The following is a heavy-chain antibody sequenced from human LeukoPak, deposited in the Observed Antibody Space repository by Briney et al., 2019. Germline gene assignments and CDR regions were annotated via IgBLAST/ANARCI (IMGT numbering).Heavy chain of an antibody. CDR3: ARASRDGYSDDAFDI. J-gene: IGHJ3*02. V-gene: IGHV1-2*06. CDR2: INPNSGGT. D-gene: IGHD5-24*01. CDR1: GCTFTGYY. Sequence: ASVKVSCKASGCTFTGYYMHWVRQAPGQGLEWMGRINPNSGGTNYAQKFQGRVTMTRDTSISTAYMELSRLRSDDTAVYYCARASRDGYSDDAFDIWGQGTMVTVSS.